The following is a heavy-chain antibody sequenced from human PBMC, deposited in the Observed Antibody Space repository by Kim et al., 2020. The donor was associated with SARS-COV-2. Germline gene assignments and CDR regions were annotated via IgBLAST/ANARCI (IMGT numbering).Heavy chain of an antibody. J-gene: IGHJ4*02. D-gene: IGHD6-13*01. Sequence: DYGKGRFTDSRDNSKNTLYLQMNNRGAEDTAVYFCAKTFIATTGRGFDYWGRGTLVTVSS. CDR3: AKTFIATTGRGFDY. V-gene: IGHV3-23*01.